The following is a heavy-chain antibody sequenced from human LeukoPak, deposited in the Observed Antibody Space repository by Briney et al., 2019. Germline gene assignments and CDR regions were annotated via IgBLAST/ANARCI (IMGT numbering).Heavy chain of an antibody. Sequence: PGGSLRLSCAASGFSFRDFWMTWVRQAPGKGLEWVANINQGGSVKYYVDSVKGRFTISRDDAKSSLYVQMNSLRDEDTAVYYCARFCYSGWNLEYWGQGTLVTVSS. D-gene: IGHD5-12*01. CDR2: INQGGSVK. CDR1: GFSFRDFW. CDR3: ARFCYSGWNLEY. V-gene: IGHV3-7*01. J-gene: IGHJ4*02.